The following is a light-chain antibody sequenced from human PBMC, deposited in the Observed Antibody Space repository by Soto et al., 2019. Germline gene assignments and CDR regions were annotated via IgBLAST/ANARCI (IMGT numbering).Light chain of an antibody. Sequence: DIQMTQSPSTLSASVGDRVTITCRASQSISSWLAWYQQKPGKAPKLLIYKASSLASGVPSRFSGSGSGTEFTLTSSRLQPDDFATYYCQQYNSYSWTFGQGTKVEIK. J-gene: IGKJ1*01. CDR3: QQYNSYSWT. CDR2: KAS. CDR1: QSISSW. V-gene: IGKV1-5*03.